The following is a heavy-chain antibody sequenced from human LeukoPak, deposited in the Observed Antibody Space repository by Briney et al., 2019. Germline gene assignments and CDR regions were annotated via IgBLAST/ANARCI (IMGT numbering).Heavy chain of an antibody. Sequence: SQTLSLTCTVSGGSISSGGYYWSWIRQPPGKGLEWIGYIYHSGSTYYNPSLKSRVTISVDRSKNQFSLKLSSVTAADTAVYYCARVHGDYSLDYWGQGTLVTVSS. V-gene: IGHV4-30-2*01. CDR3: ARVHGDYSLDY. CDR2: IYHSGST. D-gene: IGHD4-17*01. J-gene: IGHJ4*02. CDR1: GGSISSGGYY.